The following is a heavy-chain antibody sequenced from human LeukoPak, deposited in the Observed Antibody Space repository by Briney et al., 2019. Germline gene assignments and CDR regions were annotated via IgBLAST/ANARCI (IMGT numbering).Heavy chain of an antibody. CDR3: ARDRSAYCSGGSCYHDY. V-gene: IGHV3-21*01. J-gene: IGHJ4*02. D-gene: IGHD2-15*01. Sequence: KTGGSLRLSCAASGFTFSSYSMNWVRQAPGKGLEWVSSISSSSSYIYYADSVKGRFTISRDNAKNSLYLQMNSLRAEDTAVYYCARDRSAYCSGGSCYHDYWGQGTLVTVS. CDR2: ISSSSSYI. CDR1: GFTFSSYS.